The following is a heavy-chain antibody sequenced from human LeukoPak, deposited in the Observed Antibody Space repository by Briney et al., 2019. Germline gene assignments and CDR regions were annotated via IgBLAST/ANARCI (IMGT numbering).Heavy chain of an antibody. CDR3: ARDSWQDGTDY. J-gene: IGHJ4*02. CDR1: GFTVSSNY. D-gene: IGHD1-1*01. Sequence: GGSLRLSCAASGFTVSSNYMSWVRQAPGKGLEWVSVIYSGGSTYYADSVKGRFTISGDNSKNTLYLQMNSLRAEDTAVYYCARDSWQDGTDYWGQGTLVTVSS. CDR2: IYSGGST. V-gene: IGHV3-53*01.